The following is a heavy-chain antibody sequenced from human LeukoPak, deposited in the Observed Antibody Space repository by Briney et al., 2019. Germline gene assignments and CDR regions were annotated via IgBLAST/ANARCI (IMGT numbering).Heavy chain of an antibody. D-gene: IGHD3-22*01. Sequence: GASVKVSCKASGYTFTGYYIHWVRQAPGQGLEWMGIINPSGGSTSYAQKFQGRVTMTRDTSTSTVYMELSSLRSEDTAVYYCAREALATNYYDSSGSDYWGQGTLVTVSS. CDR3: AREALATNYYDSSGSDY. J-gene: IGHJ4*02. CDR1: GYTFTGYY. V-gene: IGHV1-46*03. CDR2: INPSGGST.